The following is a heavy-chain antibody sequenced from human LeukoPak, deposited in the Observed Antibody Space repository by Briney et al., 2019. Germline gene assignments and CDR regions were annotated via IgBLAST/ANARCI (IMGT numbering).Heavy chain of an antibody. V-gene: IGHV3-21*01. D-gene: IGHD6-19*01. CDR3: ARVPIAVAPFDY. J-gene: IGHJ4*02. CDR1: GFTFSSYS. CDR2: ISSSSSYI. Sequence: GGSLRLSCAASGFTFSSYSMNWVRQAPGKGLEWVSSISSSSSYIYYADSVKGRFTISRDNAKNSLYLQVNSLRAEDTAVYYCARVPIAVAPFDYWGQGTLVTVSS.